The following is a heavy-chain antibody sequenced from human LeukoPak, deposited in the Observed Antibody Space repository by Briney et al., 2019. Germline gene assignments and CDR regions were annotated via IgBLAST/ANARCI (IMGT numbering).Heavy chain of an antibody. Sequence: TSETLSLTCAVSGYSIRSGYHWSWIRHPPGKGLEWIGSIYQSGSTYYNPSLKSRVTISVDTSKTQFSLNLSSVTAADSAVYYCARRDFDSSGYLSFYFDYWGQGTLVTVSS. D-gene: IGHD3-22*01. V-gene: IGHV4-38-2*01. J-gene: IGHJ4*02. CDR3: ARRDFDSSGYLSFYFDY. CDR2: IYQSGST. CDR1: GYSIRSGYH.